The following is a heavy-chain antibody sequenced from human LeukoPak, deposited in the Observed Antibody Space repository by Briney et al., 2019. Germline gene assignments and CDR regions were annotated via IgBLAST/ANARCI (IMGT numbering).Heavy chain of an antibody. Sequence: GRSLRLSCAASGFTFSSYAMSWVRQAPGKGLEWVSAISGSGGSTYYADSVKGRFTISRDNSKNTLYLQMNSLRAEDTAVYYCAGGTMIVEGDIWGQGTMVTVSS. CDR3: AGGTMIVEGDI. J-gene: IGHJ3*02. CDR1: GFTFSSYA. CDR2: ISGSGGST. V-gene: IGHV3-23*01. D-gene: IGHD3-22*01.